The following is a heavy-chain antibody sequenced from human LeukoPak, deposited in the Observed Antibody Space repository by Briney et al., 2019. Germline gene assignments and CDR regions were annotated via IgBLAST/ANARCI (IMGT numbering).Heavy chain of an antibody. CDR3: ARDLSSSLVVRAMDI. V-gene: IGHV1-69*04. CDR1: GGTFSSYA. D-gene: IGHD2-15*01. CDR2: IIPILGIA. Sequence: SVKVSCKASGGTFSSYAISWVRQAPGQGLEWMGRIIPILGIANYAQKFQGRVTITADKSTSTAYMELSSLRSEDTAVYYCARDLSSSLVVRAMDIWGQGTTVTVSS. J-gene: IGHJ6*02.